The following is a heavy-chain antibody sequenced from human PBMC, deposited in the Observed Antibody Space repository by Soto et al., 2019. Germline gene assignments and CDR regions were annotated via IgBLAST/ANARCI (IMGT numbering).Heavy chain of an antibody. CDR3: AKAPYSSSWYHYFDY. CDR1: GFTFSSYA. CDR2: ISGSGGST. V-gene: IGHV3-23*01. Sequence: GGSLRLSCAASGFTFSSYAMSWVRQAPGKGLEWVSAISGSGGSTYYADSVKGRFTISRDNSKNTLYLQMNSLRAEDTAVYYCAKAPYSSSWYHYFDYWGQGTLVTVSS. J-gene: IGHJ4*02. D-gene: IGHD6-13*01.